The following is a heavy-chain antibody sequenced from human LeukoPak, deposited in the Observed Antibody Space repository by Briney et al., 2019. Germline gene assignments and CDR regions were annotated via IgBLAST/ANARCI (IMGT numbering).Heavy chain of an antibody. Sequence: GSLRLSCAASGFTFSSYAMSWIRQPPGKGLEWIGEINHRGSTNYNPSLKSRVTISVDTSKNQFSLKLSSVTAADTAVYYCARGDSSVGLNYWGQGTLVTVSS. V-gene: IGHV4-34*01. D-gene: IGHD1-26*01. CDR3: ARGDSSVGLNY. J-gene: IGHJ4*02. CDR1: GFTFSSYA. CDR2: INHRGST.